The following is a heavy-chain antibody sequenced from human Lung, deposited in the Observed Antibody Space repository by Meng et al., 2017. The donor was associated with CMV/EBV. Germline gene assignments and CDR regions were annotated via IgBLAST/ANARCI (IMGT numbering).Heavy chain of an antibody. V-gene: IGHV1-2*02. J-gene: IGHJ4*02. Sequence: GGSXRLXCKASGYGFTGYYIHWVRQAPGQGLEWMGWINTNSGGTNYAQKFQGRVTMTRDTSISTAYMELSRLRSDDTAVYYCAGGSRSSISLVYWGQGTLVTVSS. D-gene: IGHD2-2*01. CDR1: GYGFTGYY. CDR2: INTNSGGT. CDR3: AGGSRSSISLVY.